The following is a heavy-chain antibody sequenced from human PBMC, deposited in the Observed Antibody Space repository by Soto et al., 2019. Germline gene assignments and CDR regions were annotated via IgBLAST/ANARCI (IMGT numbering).Heavy chain of an antibody. D-gene: IGHD2-15*01. CDR2: IIPVFGTA. V-gene: IGHV1-69*13. J-gene: IGHJ4*02. CDR3: ARVYCSCGSCYSIDY. CDR1: GCSLSNYG. Sequence: GASVKVSCKASGCSLSNYGISWVRQAPGQGLEWMGGIIPVFGTANYAQKFQGRVTITADESTNIVYMDVTSLRSEDTAVYYCARVYCSCGSCYSIDYWGQGTLVTVSS.